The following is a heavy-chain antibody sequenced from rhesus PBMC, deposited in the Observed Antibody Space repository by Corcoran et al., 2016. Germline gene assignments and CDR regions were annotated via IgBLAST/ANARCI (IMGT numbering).Heavy chain of an antibody. J-gene: IGHJ2*01. CDR1: GYSISSGYG. D-gene: IGHD2-21*01. CDR2: FGGSSGST. CDR3: ARVWYYWYFDL. V-gene: IGHV4-127*01. Sequence: QVQLQESGPGLVKPSETRSLTCAVSGYSISSGYGWSWIRQPPGKGLEWIGYFGGSSGSTTYNPSRKSRVTISKDPSKNQFSLKLSSVTATDTAVYYCARVWYYWYFDLWGPGTPITISS.